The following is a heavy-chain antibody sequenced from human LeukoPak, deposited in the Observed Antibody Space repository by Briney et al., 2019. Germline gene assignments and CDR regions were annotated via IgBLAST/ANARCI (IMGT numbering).Heavy chain of an antibody. J-gene: IGHJ4*02. D-gene: IGHD3-22*01. CDR3: ARDLMSGYYFWDY. CDR2: ISTSGSTI. V-gene: IGHV3-48*03. CDR1: GFTFSSFA. Sequence: GGSLRLSCAASGFTFSSFAMSWVRQAPGKGLEWVSYISTSGSTIYYADSVKGRFTISRDNAKNSLYLQMNSLRAEDTAVYYCARDLMSGYYFWDYWGQGTLVTVSS.